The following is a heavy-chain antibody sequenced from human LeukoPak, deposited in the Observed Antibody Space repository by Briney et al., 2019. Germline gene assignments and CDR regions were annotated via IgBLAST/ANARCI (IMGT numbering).Heavy chain of an antibody. CDR3: ARGRRFYYDSSPLDY. CDR1: GGSFSGYY. Sequence: PSETLSLTCAVHGGSFSGYYWSWIRQPPGKGLEWIGEINHSGSTNYNPSLKSRVTISVDTSKNQFSLKLSSVTAADTAVYHCARGRRFYYDSSPLDYWGQGTLVTVSS. J-gene: IGHJ4*02. D-gene: IGHD3-22*01. V-gene: IGHV4-34*01. CDR2: INHSGST.